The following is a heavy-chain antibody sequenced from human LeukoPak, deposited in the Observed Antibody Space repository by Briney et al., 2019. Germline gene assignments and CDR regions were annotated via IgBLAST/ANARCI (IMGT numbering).Heavy chain of an antibody. D-gene: IGHD6-13*01. Sequence: SETLSLTCTVSGGSISSSSYYWGWIRQPPGKGLEWIGSIYYSGSTYYNPSLKSRVTISADTSKNQFSLKLSSVTAADTAVYYCARDLGGQQLVKVVSWFDPWGQGTLVTVSS. CDR2: IYYSGST. J-gene: IGHJ5*02. CDR1: GGSISSSSYY. V-gene: IGHV4-39*07. CDR3: ARDLGGQQLVKVVSWFDP.